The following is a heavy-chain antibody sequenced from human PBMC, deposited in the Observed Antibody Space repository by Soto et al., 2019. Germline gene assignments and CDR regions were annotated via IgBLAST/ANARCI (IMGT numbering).Heavy chain of an antibody. CDR2: ISWNSGSI. J-gene: IGHJ4*02. CDR1: GFTFDDYA. Sequence: EVQLVESGGGLVQPGRSLRLSCAASGFTFDDYAMHWVRQAPGKGLEWVSGISWNSGSIAYADSVRGRFTISRDNAKNSLYLQMNSLRAEETALYYCAKCSFSGITIFGDPGYWGQGTLVTVSS. D-gene: IGHD3-3*01. V-gene: IGHV3-9*01. CDR3: AKCSFSGITIFGDPGY.